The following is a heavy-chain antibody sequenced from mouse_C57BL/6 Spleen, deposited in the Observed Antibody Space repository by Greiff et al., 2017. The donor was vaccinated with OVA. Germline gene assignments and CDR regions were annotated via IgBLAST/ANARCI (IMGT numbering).Heavy chain of an antibody. CDR3: ARDTTVGFDY. Sequence: QVQLQQPGTELVKPGASVKLSCKASGYTFTSYWMHWVKQRPGQGLEWIGYINPSNGGTKYNEKFKSKATLTVDKSSSTAYMQLSSLTSEDSAVYYCARDTTVGFDYWGQGTTLTVSS. J-gene: IGHJ2*01. CDR1: GYTFTSYW. V-gene: IGHV1-53*01. CDR2: INPSNGGT. D-gene: IGHD1-1*01.